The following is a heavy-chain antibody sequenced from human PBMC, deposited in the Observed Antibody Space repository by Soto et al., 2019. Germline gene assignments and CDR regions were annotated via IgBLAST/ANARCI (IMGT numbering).Heavy chain of an antibody. CDR2: ISSSSSTI. V-gene: IGHV3-48*01. CDR1: GFTFSSYS. CDR3: ARDGGDSSSWYFAFDI. D-gene: IGHD6-13*01. Sequence: EVQLVESGGGLVQPGGSLRLSCAASGFTFSSYSMNWVRQAPGKGLEWVSYISSSSSTIYYADSVKGRFTISRDNAKNSLYLQMNSLRAEDTAVYYCARDGGDSSSWYFAFDIWGQGTMVIVSS. J-gene: IGHJ3*02.